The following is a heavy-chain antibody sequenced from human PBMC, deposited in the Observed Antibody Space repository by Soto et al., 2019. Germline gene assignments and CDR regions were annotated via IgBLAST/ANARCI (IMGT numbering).Heavy chain of an antibody. Sequence: QLQLQESGPGLVKPSETLSLTCTVSGGSISSSIFYWGWIRQPPGKGLEWIGTIHYSGSTYYNPSLKSRVTISVDTSRNQFSLRLNSVTAADTAVYYCARLPRGWFDPWGQGTLVTVSS. CDR3: ARLPRGWFDP. J-gene: IGHJ5*02. CDR1: GGSISSSIFY. CDR2: IHYSGST. V-gene: IGHV4-39*01.